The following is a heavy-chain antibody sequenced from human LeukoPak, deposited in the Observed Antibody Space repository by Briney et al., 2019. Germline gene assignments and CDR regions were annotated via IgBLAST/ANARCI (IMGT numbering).Heavy chain of an antibody. CDR1: GFTFSSYG. Sequence: GGSLRLSCAASGFTFSSYGMHWVRQAPGKGLEWVAVISYDGSNKYYADSVKGRFTISRDNSKNTLYLQMNSLRAEDTAVYYCAKGNSHYYDSSGQWGIDYWGQGTLVTVSS. J-gene: IGHJ4*02. CDR3: AKGNSHYYDSSGQWGIDY. CDR2: ISYDGSNK. V-gene: IGHV3-30*18. D-gene: IGHD3-22*01.